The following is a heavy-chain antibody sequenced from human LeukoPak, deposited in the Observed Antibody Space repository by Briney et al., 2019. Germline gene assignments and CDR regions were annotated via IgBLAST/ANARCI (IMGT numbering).Heavy chain of an antibody. V-gene: IGHV4-34*01. Sequence: SETLSLTCAVYGGSFSGYYWSWIRQPPGKGLEWIGEINHSGSTNYNPSLKSRVTISVDTSKNQFSLKLSSVTAADTAVYYCVRDYDSSGYYDYWGQGTLVTVSS. CDR2: INHSGST. CDR1: GGSFSGYY. J-gene: IGHJ4*02. D-gene: IGHD3-22*01. CDR3: VRDYDSSGYYDY.